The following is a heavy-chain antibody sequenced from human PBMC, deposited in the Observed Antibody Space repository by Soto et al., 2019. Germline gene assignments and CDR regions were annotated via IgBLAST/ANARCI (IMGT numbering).Heavy chain of an antibody. D-gene: IGHD4-4*01. Sequence: QVQLVESGGGVVQPGRSLRLSCAASGFTFSNFPMHWVRQAPGKGIEWVPVISYGGINNYYADSVKGRFTISRDDSKNTVYLQMNGLTPEDTAVYFCARTTVVSGTPDFDYWGQGTLVTVSS. CDR1: GFTFSNFP. CDR2: ISYGGINN. V-gene: IGHV3-30*01. J-gene: IGHJ4*02. CDR3: ARTTVVSGTPDFDY.